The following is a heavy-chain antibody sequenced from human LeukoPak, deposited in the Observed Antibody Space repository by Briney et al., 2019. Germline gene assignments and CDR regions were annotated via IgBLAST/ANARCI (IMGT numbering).Heavy chain of an antibody. CDR3: ARSSQESMIFDY. V-gene: IGHV4-39*01. J-gene: IGHJ4*02. CDR1: GGSFSGFY. D-gene: IGHD3-22*01. CDR2: IHYSGST. Sequence: PSETLSLTCAVSGGSFSGFYWGWIRQPPGKGLEWIGSIHYSGSTYYNPSLKSRVTISVDTSKNQFSLKLSSVTAADTAVYYCARSSQESMIFDYWGQGTLVTVSS.